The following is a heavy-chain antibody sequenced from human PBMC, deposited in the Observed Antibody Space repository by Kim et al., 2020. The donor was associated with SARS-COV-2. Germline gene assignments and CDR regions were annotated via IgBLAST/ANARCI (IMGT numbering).Heavy chain of an antibody. V-gene: IGHV4-59*01. CDR3: ARDVSGSYLSWFDP. J-gene: IGHJ5*02. Sequence: TPSLKTRVTISVDTSKNQFSLKLSSVTGADTGVYYCARDVSGSYLSWFDPWGQGTLVTVSS. D-gene: IGHD1-26*01.